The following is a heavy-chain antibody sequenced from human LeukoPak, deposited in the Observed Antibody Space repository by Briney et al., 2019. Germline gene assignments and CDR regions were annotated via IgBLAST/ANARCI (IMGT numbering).Heavy chain of an antibody. J-gene: IGHJ4*02. V-gene: IGHV3-53*01. D-gene: IGHD3-10*01. Sequence: GGSLRLSCTVSGFTFSGNSMSWVRQAPGKGLEWVSFIYSDNTHYSDSVKGRFTISRDNSKNTLYLQMNSLRAEDTAVYYCARGTLYYGSESYDYWGQGTLVAVSS. CDR1: GFTFSGNS. CDR2: IYSDNT. CDR3: ARGTLYYGSESYDY.